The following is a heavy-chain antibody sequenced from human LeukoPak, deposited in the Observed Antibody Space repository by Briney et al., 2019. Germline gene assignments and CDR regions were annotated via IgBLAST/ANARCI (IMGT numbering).Heavy chain of an antibody. CDR1: GFTFSSYA. J-gene: IGHJ4*02. V-gene: IGHV3-23*01. CDR2: ISGSGGST. CDR3: AKDSATWGFDS. Sequence: GGSLRLSCAASGFTFSSYAMSWVRQAPGKGLEWVSAISGSGGSTYYADSVKGRFTISRDISKRTLYLQMNGLRVEDTAVYYCAKDSATWGFDSWGQGTLVTVSS. D-gene: IGHD3-16*01.